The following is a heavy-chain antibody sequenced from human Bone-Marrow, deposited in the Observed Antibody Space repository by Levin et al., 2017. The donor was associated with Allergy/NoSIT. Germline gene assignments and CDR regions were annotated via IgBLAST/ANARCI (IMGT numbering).Heavy chain of an antibody. CDR1: GFTFTSYN. CDR3: AAAIGSSGWDHEY. CDR2: ISSTSKYI. V-gene: IGHV3-21*01. Sequence: PGGSLRLSCAASGFTFTSYNIMWVRQSPEKGLEWLSSISSTSKYIQYGDSAEGRFTVSRDNFKDSVYLQMDSLRVDDTAVYYCAAAIGSSGWDHEYWGQGTPVTVSS. J-gene: IGHJ4*02. D-gene: IGHD6-19*01.